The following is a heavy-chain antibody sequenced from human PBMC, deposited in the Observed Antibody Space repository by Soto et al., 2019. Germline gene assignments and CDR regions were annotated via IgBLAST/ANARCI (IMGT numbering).Heavy chain of an antibody. D-gene: IGHD3-3*01. CDR1: GFTFSSYG. J-gene: IGHJ6*02. V-gene: IGHV3-30*18. CDR3: AKDHYYDFWSGYYPYYYYYGMDV. CDR2: ISYDGSNK. Sequence: QVQLVESGGGVVQPGRSLRLSCAASGFTFSSYGMHWVRQAPGKGLEWVAVISYDGSNKYYADSVKGRFTISRDNSKNTLYQQLNRLRAEDTAVYYCAKDHYYDFWSGYYPYYYYYGMDVWGQGTTVTVSS.